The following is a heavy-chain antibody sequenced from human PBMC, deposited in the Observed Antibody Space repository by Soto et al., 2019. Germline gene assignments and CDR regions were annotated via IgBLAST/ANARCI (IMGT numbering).Heavy chain of an antibody. Sequence: SETLSLTCTVSGGSITSSGHYWGWIRQPPGKGLECIGNIYYDGNTYYNPSLKSRVTISLDTSKNQFSLRLNSVTAADTAVYYCARSSITPRLFMYPFDYWGQGTLVTVSS. V-gene: IGHV4-39*01. D-gene: IGHD6-6*01. CDR3: ARSSITPRLFMYPFDY. CDR2: IYYDGNT. J-gene: IGHJ4*02. CDR1: GGSITSSGHY.